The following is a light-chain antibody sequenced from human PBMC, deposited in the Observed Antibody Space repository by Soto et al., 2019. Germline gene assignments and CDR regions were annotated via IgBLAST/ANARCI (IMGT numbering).Light chain of an antibody. CDR3: QHRSNSWT. CDR1: QSVSSY. CDR2: DAS. Sequence: EIVLTQSPATLSLSPGEVAPLSCRASQSVSSYLAWYQQKPGQAPSLLIYDASSRATGIPARFSGSGSGKEFTPTICSLEPEDFAFYYCQHRSNSWTFGQGTKVDIK. J-gene: IGKJ1*01. V-gene: IGKV3-11*01.